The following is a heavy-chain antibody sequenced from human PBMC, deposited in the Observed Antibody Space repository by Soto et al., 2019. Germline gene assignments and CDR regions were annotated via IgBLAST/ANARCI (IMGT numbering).Heavy chain of an antibody. V-gene: IGHV4-34*01. Sequence: PSETLSLTCAVYGGSFSGYYWSWIRQHPGKGLEWIGEINHSGSTNYNPSLKSRVTISVDTSKNQFSLKLSSVTAADTAVYYCARLYYYGSGSSRYYYYYGMDVWGQGTTVTVSS. CDR1: GGSFSGYY. D-gene: IGHD3-10*01. CDR3: ARLYYYGSGSSRYYYYYGMDV. CDR2: INHSGST. J-gene: IGHJ6*02.